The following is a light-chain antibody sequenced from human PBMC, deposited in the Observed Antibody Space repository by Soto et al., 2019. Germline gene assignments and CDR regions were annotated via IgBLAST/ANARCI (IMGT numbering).Light chain of an antibody. CDR3: GSWDSSLSAYV. CDR2: DDN. J-gene: IGLJ1*01. Sequence: SALTQPPSASGSPGQSVTISCTGTSSDVGGYNYVSWYQQHPGKAPKLLIYDDNKRPSGIPDRFSGSKSGTSATLGVTGFQTGDEADYYCGSWDSSLSAYVFGTGTKVTVL. CDR1: SSDVGGYNY. V-gene: IGLV1-51*01.